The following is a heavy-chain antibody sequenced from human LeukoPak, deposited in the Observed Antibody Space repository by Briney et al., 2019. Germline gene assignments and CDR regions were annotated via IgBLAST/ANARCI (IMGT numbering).Heavy chain of an antibody. V-gene: IGHV4-59*01. CDR3: ARISRSSSSIDY. J-gene: IGHJ4*02. CDR1: GGSISSYY. CDR2: IYYSGST. Sequence: SETLSLTCTVSGGSISSYYWSWIRQPPGKGLEWIGYIYYSGSTNYNPSLKSRVTISVDTSKNQFSLKLSSVTAADTAVYYCARISRSSSSIDYWGQGTLVTVSS. D-gene: IGHD6-6*01.